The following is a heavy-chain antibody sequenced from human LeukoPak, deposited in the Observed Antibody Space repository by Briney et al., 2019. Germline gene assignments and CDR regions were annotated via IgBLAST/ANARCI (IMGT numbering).Heavy chain of an antibody. CDR1: AGSFISSSHH. CDR3: VRHDGRGGATMGAFDS. Sequence: PSETLSLTCTVSAGSFISSSHHWGWIRQSPGKGLEWIGTVYYGRTTYYNPSLDGRVTISLDTSANHFSLQPNSVTAADTAVYYCVRHDGRGGATMGAFDSWGQGSLVTVSS. D-gene: IGHD5-12*01. J-gene: IGHJ5*01. CDR2: VYYGRTT. V-gene: IGHV4-39*01.